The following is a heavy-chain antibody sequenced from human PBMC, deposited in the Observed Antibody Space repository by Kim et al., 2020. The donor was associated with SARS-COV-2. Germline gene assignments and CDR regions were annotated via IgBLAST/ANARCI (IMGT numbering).Heavy chain of an antibody. CDR3: ARDWGDHSWNYRLQGVVDY. V-gene: IGHV3-30-3*01. CDR2: ISSDGGSV. CDR1: GFSFRNYA. Sequence: GGSLRLSCGASGFSFRNYAMHWVRQAPGKGLEWVAVISSDGGSVNYADSVRGRFIVSRDDAESTLYLEMERLRPEDTAVYYCARDWGDHSWNYRLQGVVDYWGQGALVTVTS. D-gene: IGHD1-7*01. J-gene: IGHJ4*02.